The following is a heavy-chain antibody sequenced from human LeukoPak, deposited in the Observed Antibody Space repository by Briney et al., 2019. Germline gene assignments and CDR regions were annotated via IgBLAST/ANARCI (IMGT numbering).Heavy chain of an antibody. Sequence: PSETLSLTCTVSGDSINSYYWTWIRQPAGKGLEWIGRIYTSGSTNYNPSLKSRVTMSVDTSKNQFSLKLKSVTAADTAVYYCARGHSNTWYSDYWGQGTLVTVSS. D-gene: IGHD6-13*01. J-gene: IGHJ4*02. V-gene: IGHV4-4*07. CDR1: GDSINSYY. CDR3: ARGHSNTWYSDY. CDR2: IYTSGST.